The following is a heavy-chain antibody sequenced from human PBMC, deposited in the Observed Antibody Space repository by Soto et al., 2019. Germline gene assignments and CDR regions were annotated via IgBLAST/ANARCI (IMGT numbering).Heavy chain of an antibody. J-gene: IGHJ6*02. Sequence: QVQLVESGGGVVQPGRSLRLSCAASGFTFSSYGMHWVRQAPGKGLEWVAVISYDGSNKYYADSVKGRFTISRDNSKNTLYLQMNSLRAEDTAVYYCAKSGGYSFGLYYYYGMDVWGQATTVTVSS. V-gene: IGHV3-30*18. D-gene: IGHD5-18*01. CDR1: GFTFSSYG. CDR2: ISYDGSNK. CDR3: AKSGGYSFGLYYYYGMDV.